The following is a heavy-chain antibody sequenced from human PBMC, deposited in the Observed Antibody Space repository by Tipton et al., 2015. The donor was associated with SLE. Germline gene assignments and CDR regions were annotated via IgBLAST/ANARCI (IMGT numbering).Heavy chain of an antibody. Sequence: QSGPEVKKPGASVKVSCKASGYTFTGHYMHWVRQAPGQGLEWMGWIHPNRGGTNYAQKFQGRVTMTRDTSISTAYMELSRLRSDDTAVYYCARAGPVVVVAATRWCDPWDKGTLVTVSS. J-gene: IGHJ5*02. D-gene: IGHD2-15*01. CDR2: IHPNRGGT. V-gene: IGHV1-2*02. CDR3: ARAGPVVVVAATRWCDP. CDR1: GYTFTGHY.